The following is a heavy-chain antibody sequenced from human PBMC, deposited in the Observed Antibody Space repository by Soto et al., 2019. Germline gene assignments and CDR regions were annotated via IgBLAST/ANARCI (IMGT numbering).Heavy chain of an antibody. CDR2: ISSSSSTI. J-gene: IGHJ3*02. CDR1: GFTFSSYS. D-gene: IGHD3-3*01. V-gene: IGHV3-48*02. Sequence: EVQLVESGGGLVQPGGSLRLSCAASGFTFSSYSMNWVRQAPGKGLEWVSYISSSSSTIYYADSVKGRFTISRDNAKNSLYLQMNSLRDEDTAVYYCASILRFLEWLLPHDAFDIWGQGTMVTVSS. CDR3: ASILRFLEWLLPHDAFDI.